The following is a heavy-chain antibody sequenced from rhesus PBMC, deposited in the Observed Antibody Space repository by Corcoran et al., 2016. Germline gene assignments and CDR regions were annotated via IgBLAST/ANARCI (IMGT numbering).Heavy chain of an antibody. Sequence: QVQLQASGPGLVKPSETLSLTCAVSGGSISSSYYYWRWIRQAPGEGLEWNGYISFRGSTSENPASKRRVTITRDTAKNQVALKLSSVTAADTAVYDCARYVRIAAADYWGQGVLVTVSS. CDR3: ARYVRIAAADY. CDR1: GGSISSSYYY. V-gene: IGHV4-122*02. CDR2: ISFRGST. J-gene: IGHJ4*01. D-gene: IGHD6-25*01.